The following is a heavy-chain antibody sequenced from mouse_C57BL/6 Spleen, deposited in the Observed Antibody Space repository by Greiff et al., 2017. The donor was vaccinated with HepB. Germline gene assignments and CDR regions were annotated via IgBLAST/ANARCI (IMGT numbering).Heavy chain of an antibody. CDR1: GFTFSSYA. Sequence: EVKLVESGGGLVKPGGSLKLSCAASGFTFSSYAMSWVRQTPEKRLEWVATISDGGSYTYYPDNVKGRFTISRDNAKNNLYLQMSHLKSEDTAMYYCAREGGTRYAMDYWGQGTSVTVSS. CDR3: AREGGTRYAMDY. D-gene: IGHD3-3*01. CDR2: ISDGGSYT. V-gene: IGHV5-4*01. J-gene: IGHJ4*01.